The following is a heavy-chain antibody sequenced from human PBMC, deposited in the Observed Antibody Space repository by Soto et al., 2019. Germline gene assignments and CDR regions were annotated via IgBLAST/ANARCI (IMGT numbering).Heavy chain of an antibody. CDR1: EFTFSGRS. D-gene: IGHD3-10*01. CDR2: IDKVGTYS. CDR3: ARGWFGPDV. V-gene: IGHV3-74*01. Sequence: EVQLVESGGGLVQPGGSLRLSCASSEFTFSGRSVHWVRQAPGKGLVWVSGIDKVGTYSTYADSVKGRFTSSRDNAKNTVYLQMNRLRVEDTAVYYCARGWFGPDVWGNGTTVTVSS. J-gene: IGHJ6*03.